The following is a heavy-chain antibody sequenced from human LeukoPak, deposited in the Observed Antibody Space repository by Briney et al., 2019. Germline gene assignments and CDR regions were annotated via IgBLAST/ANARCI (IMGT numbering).Heavy chain of an antibody. CDR1: GFTFSSYA. CDR2: ISWDGGST. CDR3: AKDGSSIGYYYMDV. D-gene: IGHD2-15*01. J-gene: IGHJ6*03. Sequence: GGSLRLSCAASGFTFSSYAMSWVRQAPGKGLEWVSLISWDGGSTYYADSVKGRFTISRDNSKNSLYLQMNSLRTEDTALYYCAKDGSSIGYYYMDVWGKGTTVTVSS. V-gene: IGHV3-43*02.